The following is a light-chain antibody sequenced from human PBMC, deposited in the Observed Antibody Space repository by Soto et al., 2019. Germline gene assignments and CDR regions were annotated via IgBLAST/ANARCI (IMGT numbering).Light chain of an antibody. CDR2: GAS. CDR1: QSVSSDY. CDR3: QQYGSSHFT. Sequence: ESVLTQSPGTLSLSPGERATLSCRASQSVSSDYLAWYQQKPGQAPRLLIFGASSRATGIPDRFSGSGSGTDFTLTISRLEAADFAVYYCQQYGSSHFTFGQGTRLEIK. V-gene: IGKV3-20*01. J-gene: IGKJ5*01.